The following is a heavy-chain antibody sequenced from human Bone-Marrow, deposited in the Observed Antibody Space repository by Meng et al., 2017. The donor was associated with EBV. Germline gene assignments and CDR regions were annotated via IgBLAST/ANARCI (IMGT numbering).Heavy chain of an antibody. D-gene: IGHD3-22*01. CDR2: INAGNGNT. V-gene: IGHV1-3*01. CDR1: GYTFPSYA. CDR3: ARLDSSGLDY. J-gene: IGHJ4*02. Sequence: QCQLLQSGAVCTKPGASVTGSCKACGYTFPSYAMHWVRQAPGQRLEWMGWINAGNGNTKYSQKFQGRVTITRDTSASTAYMELSSLRSEDTAVYYCARLDSSGLDYWGQGTLVTVSS.